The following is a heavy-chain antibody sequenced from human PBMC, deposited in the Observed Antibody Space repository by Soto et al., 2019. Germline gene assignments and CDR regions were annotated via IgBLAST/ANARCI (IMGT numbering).Heavy chain of an antibody. J-gene: IGHJ4*02. Sequence: QVKLVQSGAEVKKPGASVKVSCKASGYTFTSYVIHWVRQAPGQRLEWMGWINAGNGYTKYSQKFQGRVTITRDTSASTAYMELNSLSSEDTAVYYGATWTWLVPFDYWGQGSLVTVSS. V-gene: IGHV1-3*01. D-gene: IGHD6-19*01. CDR3: ATWTWLVPFDY. CDR2: INAGNGYT. CDR1: GYTFTSYV.